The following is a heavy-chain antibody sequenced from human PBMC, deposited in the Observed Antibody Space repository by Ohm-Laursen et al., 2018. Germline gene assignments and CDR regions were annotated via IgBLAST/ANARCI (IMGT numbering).Heavy chain of an antibody. CDR3: AKVIRDCSSSNCYPPYYTMDV. Sequence: GSLRLSCAASGFTFSSYAMSWVRQAPGKGLEWVSAISGSGGSTYYADSVKGRFTISRDNSKNTLYLQMNSLRAEDTAVYYCAKVIRDCSSSNCYPPYYTMDVWGQGTTVTVSS. D-gene: IGHD2-2*01. CDR1: GFTFSSYA. CDR2: ISGSGGST. J-gene: IGHJ6*02. V-gene: IGHV3-23*01.